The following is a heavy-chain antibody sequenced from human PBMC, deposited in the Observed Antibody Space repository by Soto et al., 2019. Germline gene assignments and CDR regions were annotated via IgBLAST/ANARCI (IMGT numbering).Heavy chain of an antibody. CDR2: ISRSSSYK. J-gene: IGHJ5*02. V-gene: IGHV3-21*01. D-gene: IGHD3-10*01. CDR1: GFTFSTYT. Sequence: EVQLVESGGGLVKPGGSLRLSCAASGFTFSTYTMNWVRQTPGKGLEWISSISRSSSYKYYADSVKGRFTISRDNAKNSLFLQMNSLRAEDTAVYYCARDAMGSGSYPWFDPWGQGTLVTVSS. CDR3: ARDAMGSGSYPWFDP.